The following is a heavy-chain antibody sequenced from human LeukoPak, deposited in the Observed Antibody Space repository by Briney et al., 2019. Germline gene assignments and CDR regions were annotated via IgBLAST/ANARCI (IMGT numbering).Heavy chain of an antibody. CDR2: VTSDGNNA. Sequence: GGSLRLSCAASGFAFSTYWMHWVRQAPGKGLVWVSRVTSDGNNAHYADSVKGRFTISRDNAQNMLYLQMNSLRAEDTAMYHCVRGHSLGHCGADCYLDYWGQGSLVTVSS. J-gene: IGHJ4*02. D-gene: IGHD2-21*01. V-gene: IGHV3-74*01. CDR3: VRGHSLGHCGADCYLDY. CDR1: GFAFSTYW.